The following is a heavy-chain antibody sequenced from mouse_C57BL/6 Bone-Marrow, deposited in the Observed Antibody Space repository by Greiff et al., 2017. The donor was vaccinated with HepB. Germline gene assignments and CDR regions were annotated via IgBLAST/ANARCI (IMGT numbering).Heavy chain of an antibody. D-gene: IGHD2-2*01. J-gene: IGHJ3*01. V-gene: IGHV3-6*01. CDR2: ISYDGSN. CDR1: GYSITSGYY. Sequence: EVQRVESGPGLVKPSQSLSLTCSVTGYSITSGYYWNWIRQFPGNKLEWMGYISYDGSNNYNPSLKNRISITRDTSKNQFFLKLNSVTTEDTATYYCARDRGGYDGFAYWGQGTLVTVSA. CDR3: ARDRGGYDGFAY.